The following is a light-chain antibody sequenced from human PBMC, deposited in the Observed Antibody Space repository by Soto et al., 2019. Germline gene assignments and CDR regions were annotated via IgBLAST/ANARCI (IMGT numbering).Light chain of an antibody. Sequence: EIVMTQSSATLSVSPGERVTLSCRASESISTHLAWYQQKPGQAPSLLIYAASINSTGIPARFSVSESATAFTLTISSLQSEDFALYYCQSYNDWPFTFGQGTKVEI. V-gene: IGKV3-15*01. CDR1: ESISTH. J-gene: IGKJ2*01. CDR3: QSYNDWPFT. CDR2: AAS.